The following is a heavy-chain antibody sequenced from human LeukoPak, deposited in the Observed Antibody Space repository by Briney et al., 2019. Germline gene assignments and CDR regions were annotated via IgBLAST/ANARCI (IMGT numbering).Heavy chain of an antibody. D-gene: IGHD6-13*01. Sequence: GSLSLSCAASGFTFSSYSMNWVRQAPGKGLEWVSTMSGDATSTYYAYSVKGRYTISRDNSKTTLFLQMNSLRAEDRAVYCCAKRTSGSSWYSSDSWGQGTLVTVSS. CDR2: MSGDATST. CDR1: GFTFSSYS. J-gene: IGHJ4*02. V-gene: IGHV3-23*01. CDR3: AKRTSGSSWYSSDS.